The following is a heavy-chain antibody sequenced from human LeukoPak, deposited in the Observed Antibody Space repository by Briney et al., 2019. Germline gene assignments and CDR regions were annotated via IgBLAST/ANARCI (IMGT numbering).Heavy chain of an antibody. CDR2: ISSSSSYI. V-gene: IGHV3-21*04. CDR1: EFTFSSYS. CDR3: AKMGGSGSKNVGYYYYYMDV. D-gene: IGHD3-10*01. J-gene: IGHJ6*03. Sequence: GGSLRLSCAASEFTFSSYSMNWVRQAPGKGLEWVSSISSSSSYIYYADSVKGRFTISRDNAKNSLYLQMNSLRAEDTALYYCAKMGGSGSKNVGYYYYYMDVWGKGTTVTISS.